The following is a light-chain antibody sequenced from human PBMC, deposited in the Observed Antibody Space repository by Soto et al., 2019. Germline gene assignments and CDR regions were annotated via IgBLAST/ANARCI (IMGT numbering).Light chain of an antibody. J-gene: IGKJ5*01. V-gene: IGKV3-20*01. Sequence: ELVLTQSPGTLSLSPGERTTLSCRASQTVRNNYLAWYQQKPGQAPRLLIYGASSRATGIPHSFSGSGSGTDFTLTISRLEPEDFAVYYCQQYGSSLITFGQGTRLEI. CDR1: QTVRNNY. CDR3: QQYGSSLIT. CDR2: GAS.